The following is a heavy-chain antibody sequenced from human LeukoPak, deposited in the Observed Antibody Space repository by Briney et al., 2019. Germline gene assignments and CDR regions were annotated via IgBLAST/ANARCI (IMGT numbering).Heavy chain of an antibody. CDR1: GFTFGDHA. CDR3: TYDSCGYSHYFDY. J-gene: IGHJ4*02. CDR2: IRSKTYGGTA. V-gene: IGHV3-49*04. Sequence: GGSLRLSCTTSGFTFGDHAMNWVRQAPGKGLEWVGFIRSKTYGGTAEYAASVKGRFTISRDDSISIAYLQMNSLKTEDTAVHYCTYDSCGYSHYFDYWGQGTLVTVSS. D-gene: IGHD3-22*01.